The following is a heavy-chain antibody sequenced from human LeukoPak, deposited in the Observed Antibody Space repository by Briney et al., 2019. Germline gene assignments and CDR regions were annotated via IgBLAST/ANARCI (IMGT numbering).Heavy chain of an antibody. J-gene: IGHJ6*02. Sequence: SETLSLTCSVSAGSIASYYWNWIRQAPGKGLEWVGYIYYSGSTSYNPSLKSRVTILLDTSNNQFSLKLSSVAAADTAVYYCARSYDSRGYYYYGMDVWGQGTTVTVSS. CDR2: IYYSGST. CDR1: AGSIASYY. D-gene: IGHD3-22*01. CDR3: ARSYDSRGYYYYGMDV. V-gene: IGHV4-59*01.